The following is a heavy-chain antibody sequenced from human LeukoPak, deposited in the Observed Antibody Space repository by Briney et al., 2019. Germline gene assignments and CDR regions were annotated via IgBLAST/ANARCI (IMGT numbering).Heavy chain of an antibody. CDR2: ISSSSSYI. Sequence: PGGSLRLSCAASGFTFSSYSMNWVRQAPGKGLEWVSSISSSSSYIYYADSVKGRFTISRDNSKNTLYLQMNSLRAEDTAVYYCAKVLVRGVMGNYWGQGTLVTVSS. CDR1: GFTFSSYS. V-gene: IGHV3-21*01. J-gene: IGHJ4*02. CDR3: AKVLVRGVMGNY. D-gene: IGHD3-10*01.